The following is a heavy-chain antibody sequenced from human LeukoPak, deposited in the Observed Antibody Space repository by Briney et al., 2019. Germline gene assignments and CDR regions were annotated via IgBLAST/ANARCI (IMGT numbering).Heavy chain of an antibody. CDR2: IYHSGST. J-gene: IGHJ5*02. Sequence: PSGTLSLTCAVSGGSISSSNWWSWVRQPAGKGLEWIGEIYHSGSTNYNPSLKSRVTISVDKSKNQFSLKLSSVTAADTAVYYCAREEGATIYSSTSNWFDPWGQGTLVTVSS. V-gene: IGHV4-4*02. D-gene: IGHD5-24*01. CDR1: GGSISSSNW. CDR3: AREEGATIYSSTSNWFDP.